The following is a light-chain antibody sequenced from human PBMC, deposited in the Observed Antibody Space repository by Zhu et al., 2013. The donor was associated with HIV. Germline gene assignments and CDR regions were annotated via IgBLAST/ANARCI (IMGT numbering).Light chain of an antibody. Sequence: EIVLTQSPGILSLSPGERATLSCRTSQSVSSSYLAWYQQKPGQAPRLLIYGASSRATGIPDRFSGSGSGTDFTLTISRLETEDFAVYYCQQCGSSPWTFGQGTKVEIK. CDR3: QQCGSSPWT. CDR1: QSVSSSY. J-gene: IGKJ1*01. CDR2: GAS. V-gene: IGKV3-20*01.